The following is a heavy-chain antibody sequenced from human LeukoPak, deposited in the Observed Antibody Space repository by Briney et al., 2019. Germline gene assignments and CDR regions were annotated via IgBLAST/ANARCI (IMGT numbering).Heavy chain of an antibody. V-gene: IGHV1-2*02. Sequence: ASVKVSCKASGYTFTAYYMRWVRQAPGQGLEWVGWINPNSGDTNFAQKFQGRVTMTRDTSISTAYMELSRLRSEDTAVYYCARDVWGVGAPRLDYWGQGTLVTVSS. CDR1: GYTFTAYY. D-gene: IGHD3-16*01. CDR3: ARDVWGVGAPRLDY. J-gene: IGHJ4*02. CDR2: INPNSGDT.